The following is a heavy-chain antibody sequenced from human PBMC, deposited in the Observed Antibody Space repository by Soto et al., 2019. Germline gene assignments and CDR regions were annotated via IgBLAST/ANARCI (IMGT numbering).Heavy chain of an antibody. J-gene: IGHJ6*02. Sequence: PGGSLRLSCAASGFTFSSYGMHWVRQAPGKGLEWVAVIWYDGSNKYYADSVKGRFTISRDNSKNTLYLQMNSLRAEDTAVYYCARDIRTYGLYGMDVWGQGTTVTVSS. CDR3: ARDIRTYGLYGMDV. V-gene: IGHV3-33*01. D-gene: IGHD3-10*01. CDR2: IWYDGSNK. CDR1: GFTFSSYG.